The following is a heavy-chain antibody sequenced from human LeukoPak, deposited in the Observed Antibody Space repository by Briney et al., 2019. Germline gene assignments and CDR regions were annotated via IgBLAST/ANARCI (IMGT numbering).Heavy chain of an antibody. V-gene: IGHV1-46*03. Sequence: VASVKVSCKASGYSFVNYYMHWVRQAPGQGLEWMGILNPSSGGTTYAQKFLGRVSMTRDTSTNTVYMELSGLRSEDTAVYYCAKGAASGSYFSPFDYWGQGTLVTVSS. CDR2: LNPSSGGT. D-gene: IGHD3-10*01. CDR3: AKGAASGSYFSPFDY. CDR1: GYSFVNYY. J-gene: IGHJ4*02.